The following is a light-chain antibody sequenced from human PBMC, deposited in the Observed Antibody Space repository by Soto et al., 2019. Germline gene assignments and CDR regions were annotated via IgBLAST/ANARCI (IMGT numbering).Light chain of an antibody. CDR3: QQYGSSPVT. V-gene: IGKV3-20*01. Sequence: EIVLTQSPGTLSLSPGERATLSCGASQTIKSDYLAWYQQRPGLPPRLLMFGASSRPTGIPDRFSGSGSGTEFTLTIGRLEPEDFAVYYCQQYGSSPVTFGPGTKVEI. CDR1: QTIKSDY. J-gene: IGKJ1*01. CDR2: GAS.